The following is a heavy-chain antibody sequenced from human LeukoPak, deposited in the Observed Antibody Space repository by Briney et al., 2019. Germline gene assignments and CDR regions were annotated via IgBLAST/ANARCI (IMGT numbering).Heavy chain of an antibody. CDR2: MSYDGNFT. Sequence: PGGSLKLSCAASGFTFKRYAMHWVRQAPGKGLEWVTIMSYDGNFTYYSDSVKGRFTISRDNSNDTLYLQMNSLRADDMAIYYCARGRSVYGSGSYSDYWGQGTLVTVSS. J-gene: IGHJ4*02. D-gene: IGHD3-10*01. CDR3: ARGRSVYGSGSYSDY. CDR1: GFTFKRYA. V-gene: IGHV3-30*04.